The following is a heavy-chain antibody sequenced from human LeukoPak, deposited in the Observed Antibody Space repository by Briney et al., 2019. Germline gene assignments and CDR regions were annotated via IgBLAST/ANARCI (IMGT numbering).Heavy chain of an antibody. CDR3: ARSPSPYSSSWYYFDY. CDR1: GFTFSSYA. J-gene: IGHJ4*02. Sequence: PGGSLGLPCAASGFTFSSYAMHWVRQAPGKGLEWVAVISYDGSNKYYADSVKGRFTISRDNSKNTLYLQMNSLRAEDTAVYYCARSPSPYSSSWYYFDYWGQGTLVTVSS. V-gene: IGHV3-30-3*01. D-gene: IGHD6-13*01. CDR2: ISYDGSNK.